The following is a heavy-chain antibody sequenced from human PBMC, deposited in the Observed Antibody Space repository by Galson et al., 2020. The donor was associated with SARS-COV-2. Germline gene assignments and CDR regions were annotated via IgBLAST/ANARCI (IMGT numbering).Heavy chain of an antibody. Sequence: ALHGEFLKTSCAVPGFTISNHWKHLVRPAPGEGLVLVSRIYSEGSSNSYSDSVKGRFTISGDNAQNTLYLQMNSPRAVDTAVYFCARGGRGNDYFDYWGQGTLVTVSS. J-gene: IGHJ4*02. D-gene: IGHD3-16*01. CDR1: GFTISNHW. CDR3: ARGGRGNDYFDY. V-gene: IGHV3-74*01. CDR2: IYSEGSSN.